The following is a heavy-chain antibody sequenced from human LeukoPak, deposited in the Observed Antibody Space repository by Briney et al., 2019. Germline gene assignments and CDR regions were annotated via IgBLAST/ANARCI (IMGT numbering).Heavy chain of an antibody. J-gene: IGHJ4*02. CDR1: GYTFISYG. CDR3: ARVVGGSYYSANCFDY. V-gene: IGHV1-18*01. CDR2: ISAYNGNT. D-gene: IGHD1-26*01. Sequence: ASVKVSCTPSGYTFISYGISWVRQAPGQGLEWMGWISAYNGNTNYAQKLQGRVTMTTDTSTSTAYMELRGLRSDDTAVYYCARVVGGSYYSANCFDYWGQGTLVTVSS.